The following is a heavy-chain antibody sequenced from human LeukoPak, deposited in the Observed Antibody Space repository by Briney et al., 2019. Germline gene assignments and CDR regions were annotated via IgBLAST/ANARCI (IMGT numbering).Heavy chain of an antibody. CDR1: GGSISSYY. D-gene: IGHD2-15*01. V-gene: IGHV4-34*01. J-gene: IGHJ6*03. Sequence: SETLSLTCTVSGGSISSYYWSWIRQPPGKGLEWIGEINHSGSTNYNPSLKSRVTISVDTSKNQFSLKLSSVTAADTAVYYCARLGYCSGGSCSSYYYYYYMDVWGKGTTVTVSS. CDR2: INHSGST. CDR3: ARLGYCSGGSCSSYYYYYYMDV.